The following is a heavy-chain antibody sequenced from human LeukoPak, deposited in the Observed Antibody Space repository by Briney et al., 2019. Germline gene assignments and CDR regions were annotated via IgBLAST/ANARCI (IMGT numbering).Heavy chain of an antibody. CDR2: ISAYNGNT. CDR3: ARAGPSYYDILTGYYKRFWTEYYFDY. D-gene: IGHD3-9*01. Sequence: GASVKVSCKASGYTFTSYGISWVRQAPGQGLEWMGWISAYNGNTNYAQKLQGRVTMTTDTSTSTAYMELSRLRSDDTAVYYCARAGPSYYDILTGYYKRFWTEYYFDYWGQGTLVTVSS. CDR1: GYTFTSYG. V-gene: IGHV1-18*01. J-gene: IGHJ4*02.